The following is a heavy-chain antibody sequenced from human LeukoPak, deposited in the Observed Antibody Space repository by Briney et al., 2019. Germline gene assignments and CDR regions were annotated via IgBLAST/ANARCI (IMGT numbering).Heavy chain of an antibody. CDR3: ARSRRSLTHYYYYGMDV. D-gene: IGHD4/OR15-4a*01. CDR1: GGSISSYY. CDR2: IYYSGST. J-gene: IGHJ6*02. V-gene: IGHV4-59*01. Sequence: SETLSLTCTVSGGSISSYYWSWIRQPPGKGLEWIGYIYYSGSTNYNPSLKSRVTISVDTSKNQFSLKLGSVTAADTAVYYCARSRRSLTHYYYYGMDVWGQGTTVTVSS.